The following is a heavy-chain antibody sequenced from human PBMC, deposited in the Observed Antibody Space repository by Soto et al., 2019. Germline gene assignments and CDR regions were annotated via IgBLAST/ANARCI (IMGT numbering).Heavy chain of an antibody. J-gene: IGHJ4*02. V-gene: IGHV3-30*18. CDR1: GFTFSSYG. D-gene: IGHD3-22*01. CDR2: ISYDGSNK. Sequence: QVQLVESGGGVVPPGRSLRLSCAASGFTFSSYGMHWVRQAPGKGLEWVAVISYDGSNKYYADSVKGRFTISRDNSKNTLYLQMNSLRAEDTAVYYCAKDGSSMIVVVISVYFDYWGQGTLVTVSS. CDR3: AKDGSSMIVVVISVYFDY.